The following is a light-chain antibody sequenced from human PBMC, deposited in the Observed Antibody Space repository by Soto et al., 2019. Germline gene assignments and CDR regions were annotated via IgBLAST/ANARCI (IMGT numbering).Light chain of an antibody. CDR2: GAS. J-gene: IGKJ4*01. Sequence: EIVLTQSPGTLSLSPGERATLSCRASQSVSSSYLAWYQQKPGQAPRLLIYGASGRATGIPDRFSGSGSGTDFTLTISRLEPEDFAVYYCQQYGTSPLTFGGGTKVEIE. CDR3: QQYGTSPLT. V-gene: IGKV3-20*01. CDR1: QSVSSSY.